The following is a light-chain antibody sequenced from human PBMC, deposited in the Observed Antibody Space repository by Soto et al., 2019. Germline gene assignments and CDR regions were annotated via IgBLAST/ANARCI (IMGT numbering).Light chain of an antibody. CDR1: SSDIGAYDS. CDR2: DVI. Sequence: QSALTQPASVSGSPGQSITISCTGTSSDIGAYDSVSWYQQHPGKAPKLMIYDVINRSSGVSNRFSGSKSGNTASLTISGHHAEDEADYHCSSYTNTSTYVFGTGTKLTVL. CDR3: SSYTNTSTYV. V-gene: IGLV2-14*01. J-gene: IGLJ1*01.